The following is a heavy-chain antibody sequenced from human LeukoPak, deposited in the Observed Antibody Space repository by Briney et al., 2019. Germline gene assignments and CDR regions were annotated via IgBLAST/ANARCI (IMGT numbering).Heavy chain of an antibody. Sequence: GASVKVSCKVSGYTLTELSMHWVRQAPGKGLEWMGGFDPEDGETIYAQKFQGRVTMTEDTSTDTAYMELSSPRSEDTAVYYCATHMTTVKENGMDVWGQGTTVTVSS. CDR3: ATHMTTVKENGMDV. CDR2: FDPEDGET. D-gene: IGHD4-17*01. V-gene: IGHV1-24*01. J-gene: IGHJ6*02. CDR1: GYTLTELS.